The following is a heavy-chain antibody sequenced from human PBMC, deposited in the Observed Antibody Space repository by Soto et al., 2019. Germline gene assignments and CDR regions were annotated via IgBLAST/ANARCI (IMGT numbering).Heavy chain of an antibody. CDR3: ARSTMVRGVTRSYGMDV. D-gene: IGHD3-10*01. Sequence: SGGSLRLSCAASGFTFSSYWMSWVRQAPGKGLEWVANIKQDGSEKYYVDSVKGRFTISRDNAKNSLYLQMNSLRAEDTAVYYCARSTMVRGVTRSYGMDVWGQGTTVTVSS. CDR2: IKQDGSEK. CDR1: GFTFSSYW. V-gene: IGHV3-7*01. J-gene: IGHJ6*02.